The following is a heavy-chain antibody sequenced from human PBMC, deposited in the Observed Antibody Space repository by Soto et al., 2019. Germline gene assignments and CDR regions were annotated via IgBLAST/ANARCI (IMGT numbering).Heavy chain of an antibody. CDR1: GGSVSSGSYY. Sequence: QVQLQESGPGLVKPSETLSLTCTVSGGSVSSGSYYWSWIRQPPGKGLEWIGYIYYSGSTNYNPSLKSRVTISVDTSKNQFSLKLSSVTAADTAVYYCARWGLSGSRAHPPLYYFDYWGQGTLVTVSS. D-gene: IGHD1-26*01. CDR3: ARWGLSGSRAHPPLYYFDY. J-gene: IGHJ4*02. CDR2: IYYSGST. V-gene: IGHV4-61*01.